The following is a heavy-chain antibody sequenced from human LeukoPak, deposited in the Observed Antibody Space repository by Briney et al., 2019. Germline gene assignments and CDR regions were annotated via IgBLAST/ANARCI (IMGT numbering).Heavy chain of an antibody. Sequence: SETLSLTRTVSGGSISSYYWYWIRQPPGKGLEWIGYIYYSGSTNYNPSLKSRVTISVDTSKNQFSLKLSSVTAADTAVYYCARLIDYYGSGSSENWFDPWGQGTLVTVSS. V-gene: IGHV4-59*08. CDR1: GGSISSYY. D-gene: IGHD3-10*01. CDR2: IYYSGST. CDR3: ARLIDYYGSGSSENWFDP. J-gene: IGHJ5*02.